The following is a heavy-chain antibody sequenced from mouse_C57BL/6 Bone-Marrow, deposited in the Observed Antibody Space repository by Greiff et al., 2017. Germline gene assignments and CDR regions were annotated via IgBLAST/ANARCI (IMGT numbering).Heavy chain of an antibody. CDR3: ARRSIYYDYDYYFDY. CDR1: GFNIKNTY. V-gene: IGHV14-3*01. D-gene: IGHD2-4*01. Sequence: DVQLQESVAELVRPGASVKLSCTASGFNIKNTYMHWVKQRPEQGLEWIGRIDPANGNTKYAPKFQGKATITADTSSNTAYLQLSSLTSEDAAIYYCARRSIYYDYDYYFDYWGQGTTLTVSS. J-gene: IGHJ2*01. CDR2: IDPANGNT.